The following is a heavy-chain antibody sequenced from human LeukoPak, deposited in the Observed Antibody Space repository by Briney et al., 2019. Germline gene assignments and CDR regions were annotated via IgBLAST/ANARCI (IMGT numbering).Heavy chain of an antibody. Sequence: GGSLRLSCAASGFTFSSYGMHWVRQALGKGLEWVAVISYDGSNKYYADSVKGRFTISRDSSKNTLYLQMNSLRAEDTAVYYCAKVPIGYLDYWGQGTLVTVSS. D-gene: IGHD3-22*01. V-gene: IGHV3-30*18. CDR2: ISYDGSNK. J-gene: IGHJ4*02. CDR3: AKVPIGYLDY. CDR1: GFTFSSYG.